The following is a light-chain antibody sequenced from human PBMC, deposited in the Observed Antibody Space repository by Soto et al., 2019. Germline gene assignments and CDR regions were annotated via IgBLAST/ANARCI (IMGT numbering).Light chain of an antibody. CDR1: QSVSSSY. CDR3: QQFSSYPLT. J-gene: IGKJ4*01. Sequence: EIVLTQSPGTLSLSPGERATLSCRSSQSVSSSYLAWYQQKPGQPPRLLIYDTSTRATGVPARFSGSGSGTEFTLTISRLEPEDFAVYYCQQFSSYPLTFGGGTKVDIK. V-gene: IGKV3-20*01. CDR2: DTS.